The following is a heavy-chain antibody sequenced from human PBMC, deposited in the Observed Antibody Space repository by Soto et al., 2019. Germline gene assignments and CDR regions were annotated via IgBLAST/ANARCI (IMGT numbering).Heavy chain of an antibody. V-gene: IGHV3-23*01. CDR1: GIPLGDFA. Sequence: GGSLRLSCAGAGIPLGDFAMSWVRQGPGKGLEWISDISVSGGSSDYADSVKGRFTISRDNSKNTLFLQMNSLRADDTGVYYCARRPENFWSGYPEAFDYWGPGTLVTVSS. D-gene: IGHD3-3*01. J-gene: IGHJ4*02. CDR3: ARRPENFWSGYPEAFDY. CDR2: ISVSGGSS.